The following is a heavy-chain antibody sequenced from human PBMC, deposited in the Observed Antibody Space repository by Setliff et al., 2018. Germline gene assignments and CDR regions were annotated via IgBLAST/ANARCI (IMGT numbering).Heavy chain of an antibody. J-gene: IGHJ4*02. CDR3: ARDGGEY. CDR2: IKQDGSEK. Sequence: GGSLRLSCEASGFTFTSCWMSWVRQAPGKGLEWVANIKQDGSEKYYVDSVKGRFAISRDNAKNSLYLQMNSLRAEDTAVYYCARDGGEYWGQGTLVTVSS. D-gene: IGHD3-16*01. V-gene: IGHV3-7*01. CDR1: GFTFTSCW.